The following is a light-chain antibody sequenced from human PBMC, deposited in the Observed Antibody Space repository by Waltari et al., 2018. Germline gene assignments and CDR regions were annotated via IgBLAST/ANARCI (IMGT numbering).Light chain of an antibody. CDR3: QQYHHWST. Sequence: EIVMTQSPATLPVSPGERGTLSCWASQSIMTNVAWYQQKPGQAPRLLIDDASTRATDTPARFSGSGSGTDFTLTISSLQSEDFAVYYCQQYHHWSTFGGGTKVEI. V-gene: IGKV3-15*01. CDR2: DAS. J-gene: IGKJ4*01. CDR1: QSIMTN.